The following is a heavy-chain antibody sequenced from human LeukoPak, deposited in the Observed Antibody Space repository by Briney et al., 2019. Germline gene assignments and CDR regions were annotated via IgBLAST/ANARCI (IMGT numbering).Heavy chain of an antibody. CDR1: GYTFTSNY. Sequence: LRASVKVSCKASGYTFTSNYIHWVRQAPGQGLEWMGMIYPRDGSTSYAQKFQGRVTVTRDTSTSTVHMELSGLRSEDTAVYYCARDQEGFDYWGQGTLVIVSS. CDR2: IYPRDGST. J-gene: IGHJ4*02. V-gene: IGHV1-46*01. CDR3: ARDQEGFDY.